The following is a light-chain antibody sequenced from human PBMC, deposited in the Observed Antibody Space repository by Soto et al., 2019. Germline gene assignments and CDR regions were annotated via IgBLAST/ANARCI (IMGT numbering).Light chain of an antibody. V-gene: IGKV3-20*01. J-gene: IGKJ2*01. CDR3: HQYGSSPYT. Sequence: EMVLTQSAGTLSLSPGERATLSCSASQSVSSSYLAWYQQRPGQAPRLRIYGASSMATGILDRFSGSGSGTEFTLTISRLEPEDFAVYYCHQYGSSPYTFGQGTKLEI. CDR2: GAS. CDR1: QSVSSSY.